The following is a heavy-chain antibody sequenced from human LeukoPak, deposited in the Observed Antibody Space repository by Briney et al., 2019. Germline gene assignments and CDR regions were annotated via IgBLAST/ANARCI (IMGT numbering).Heavy chain of an antibody. D-gene: IGHD2-15*01. CDR1: GGSISSYY. V-gene: IGHV4-59*01. CDR3: AXXPXYRXGGSCSDAFDI. CDR2: IYYSGST. Sequence: SETLSLTCTVSGGSISSYYWSWIRQPPGKGLEWIGYIYYSGSTNYNPSLKSRVTISVDTSKNQFSLKLSSVTAADTAVYYCAXXPXYRXGGSCSDAFDIWGQGTMVTVSS. J-gene: IGHJ3*02.